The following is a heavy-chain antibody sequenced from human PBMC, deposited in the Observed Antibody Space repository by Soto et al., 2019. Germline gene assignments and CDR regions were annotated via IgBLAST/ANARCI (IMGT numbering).Heavy chain of an antibody. Sequence: QLQLQESGPGLVKPSETLSLTCTVSGGSISSSSYYWGWIRQPPGKGLEWIGSIYYSGSTYYNPSAKSRVTISGGKFNTRLYQKPGGDPAAHTAVYYCSRAGSVLLFGELLYTFDYWGQGTLVTVSS. CDR3: SRAGSVLLFGELLYTFDY. CDR1: GGSISSSSYY. CDR2: IYYSGST. V-gene: IGHV4-39*01. J-gene: IGHJ4*02. D-gene: IGHD3-10*01.